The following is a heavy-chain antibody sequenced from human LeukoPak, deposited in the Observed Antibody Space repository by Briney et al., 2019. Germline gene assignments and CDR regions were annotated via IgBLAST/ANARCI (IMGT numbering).Heavy chain of an antibody. D-gene: IGHD3-22*01. CDR1: GFSLSAYN. V-gene: IGHV3-48*01. Sequence: GGTLRLSCEGSGFSLSAYNMNWVRQAPGKGLESVSYISSSSATIFYADSVKGRFTISRDNAKNSLYLQMNSLRPEDTAVYFCARAGSADYDSSGYEAFDIWGQGTMVTVSS. CDR2: ISSSSATI. CDR3: ARAGSADYDSSGYEAFDI. J-gene: IGHJ3*02.